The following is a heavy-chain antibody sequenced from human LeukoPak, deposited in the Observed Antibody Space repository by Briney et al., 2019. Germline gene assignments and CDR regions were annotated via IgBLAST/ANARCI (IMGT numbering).Heavy chain of an antibody. CDR3: ARGRSPQD. J-gene: IGHJ4*02. CDR2: INHSGST. Sequence: SETLSLTCAVYSGSFSGYYWNWIRQPPGKGLEWIGEINHSGSTNYNPSLKSRVTISLDTSKNQFSLKLSSVTAADTAVYYCARGRSPQDWGQGTLVTVSS. CDR1: SGSFSGYY. V-gene: IGHV4-34*01.